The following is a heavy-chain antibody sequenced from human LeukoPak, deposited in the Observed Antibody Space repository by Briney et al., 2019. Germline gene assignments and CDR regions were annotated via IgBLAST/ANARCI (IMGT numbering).Heavy chain of an antibody. CDR2: IGTATTTI. D-gene: IGHD4-23*01. V-gene: IGHV3-48*02. J-gene: IGHJ4*02. CDR3: ARHNYGGNSGDY. CDR1: GFTFSNYG. Sequence: GGSLRLSCAASGFTFSNYGMNWVRQAPGKGLEWVSYIGTATTTIYYADSVKDRFTISRDNAKNSLYLQMNSLRDEDTAVYYCARHNYGGNSGDYWGQGTLVTVSS.